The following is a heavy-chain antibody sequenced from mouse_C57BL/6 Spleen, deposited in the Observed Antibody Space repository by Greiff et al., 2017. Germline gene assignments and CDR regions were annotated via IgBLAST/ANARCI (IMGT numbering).Heavy chain of an antibody. CDR1: GFTFSDYG. CDR2: ISSGSSTI. J-gene: IGHJ3*01. V-gene: IGHV5-17*01. Sequence: EVKLVESGGGLVKPGGSLKLSCAASGFTFSDYGMHWVRQAPEKGLEWVAYISSGSSTIYYADTVKGRFTISRDNAKNTLFLQMTSLRSEDTAMYYCAREIYYDYDGFAYWGQGTLVTVSA. D-gene: IGHD2-4*01. CDR3: AREIYYDYDGFAY.